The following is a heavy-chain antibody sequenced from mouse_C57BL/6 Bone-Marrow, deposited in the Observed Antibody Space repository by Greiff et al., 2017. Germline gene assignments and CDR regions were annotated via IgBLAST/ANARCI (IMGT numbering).Heavy chain of an antibody. CDR1: GYTFTSYW. J-gene: IGHJ2*01. V-gene: IGHV1-55*01. CDR3: AISGSLGRRFDY. Sequence: QVQLQQPGAELVKPGASVKMSCKASGYTFTSYWITWVKQRPGQGLEWIGDIYPTSGRTNYNEKFKSKAILTVDTSSNTAYMQLSSLTTEDSAVFYWAISGSLGRRFDYWGQGATRTGSS. D-gene: IGHD4-1*01. CDR2: IYPTSGRT.